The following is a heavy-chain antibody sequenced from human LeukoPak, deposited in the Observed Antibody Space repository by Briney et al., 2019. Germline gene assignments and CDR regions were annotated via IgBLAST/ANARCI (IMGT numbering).Heavy chain of an antibody. D-gene: IGHD3-22*01. V-gene: IGHV4-61*01. J-gene: IGHJ4*02. Sequence: SETLSLTCAVSGGSLNRGTFFWAWIRKPPGEGLEWIGYISNSGSTNYHPSLKSRVTISSDTSKTQFTLKLTSVTAADTAVYYCARSPSGYRFDSWGQGTLVTVSS. CDR3: ARSPSGYRFDS. CDR2: ISNSGST. CDR1: GGSLNRGTFF.